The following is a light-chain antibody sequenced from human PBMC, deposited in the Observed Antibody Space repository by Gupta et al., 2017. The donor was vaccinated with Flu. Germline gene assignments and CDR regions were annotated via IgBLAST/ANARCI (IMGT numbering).Light chain of an antibody. J-gene: IGLJ1*01. CDR1: NIGRES. CDR2: DDT. CDR3: QVYDDTSDHTLYV. V-gene: IGLV3-21*02. Sequence: TATMTCGGDNIGRESVHWYQHKPGQAPVPVVYDDTDRPSGITERFSGSKSGNTATLTISRVEAGEGADYFCQVYDDTSDHTLYVFGPGTKVTVL.